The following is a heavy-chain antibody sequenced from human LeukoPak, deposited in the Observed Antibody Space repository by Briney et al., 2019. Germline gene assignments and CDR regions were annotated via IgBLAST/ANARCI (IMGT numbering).Heavy chain of an antibody. CDR2: IIPFFGTA. V-gene: IGHV1-69*01. CDR1: GGTFSSYA. D-gene: IGHD6-6*01. J-gene: IGHJ5*02. CDR3: AKRNDSSSSPWAPYNWFDP. Sequence: GASVKVSCKASGGTFSSYAISWVRQAPGQGLEWMGGIIPFFGTANYAQKFQGRVTITADESTSTAYMELSSLRSEDTAVYYCAKRNDSSSSPWAPYNWFDPWGQGTLVTVSS.